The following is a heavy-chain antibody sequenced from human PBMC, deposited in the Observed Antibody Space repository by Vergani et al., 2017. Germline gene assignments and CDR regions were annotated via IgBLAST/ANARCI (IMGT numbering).Heavy chain of an antibody. CDR3: ARERRNIAAIDY. CDR1: GGSISSYY. D-gene: IGHD5-12*01. J-gene: IGHJ4*02. Sequence: QVQLQESGPGLVKPSETLSLTCTVSGGSISSYYWSWIRQPPGKGLECIGYIYYSGSTNYNPSLKSRVTISVDTSKNQFSLKLSSVTAADTAVYYCARERRNIAAIDYWGQGTLVTVSS. V-gene: IGHV4-59*01. CDR2: IYYSGST.